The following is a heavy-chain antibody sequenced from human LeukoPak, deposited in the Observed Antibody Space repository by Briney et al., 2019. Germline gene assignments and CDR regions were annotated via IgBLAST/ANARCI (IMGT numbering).Heavy chain of an antibody. CDR2: ISYDGSNK. CDR3: ARASYYGSGSYYGEFDY. Sequence: PGRSLRLSCAASGFTFSSYAMHWVRQVPGKGLEWVAVISYDGSNKYYADSVRGRFTIPRDNSKNTLYLQMNSLRAEDTAVYYCARASYYGSGSYYGEFDYWGQGTLVTVSS. CDR1: GFTFSSYA. D-gene: IGHD3-10*01. J-gene: IGHJ4*02. V-gene: IGHV3-30*04.